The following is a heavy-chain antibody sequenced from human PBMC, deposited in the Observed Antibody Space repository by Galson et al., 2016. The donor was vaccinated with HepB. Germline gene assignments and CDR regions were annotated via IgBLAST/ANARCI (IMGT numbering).Heavy chain of an antibody. J-gene: IGHJ4*02. D-gene: IGHD3-10*01. Sequence: SVKVSCKASGGSFSSYALSWVRQAPGQGLGWMGGIIPMFGTPKYAQKFQGRVTITADESTTTAYMELSSLRSEDTAIYYCACHTRGQYDSGRYEFNYWGQGTLVTVSS. CDR1: GGSFSSYA. CDR3: ACHTRGQYDSGRYEFNY. CDR2: IIPMFGTP. V-gene: IGHV1-69*13.